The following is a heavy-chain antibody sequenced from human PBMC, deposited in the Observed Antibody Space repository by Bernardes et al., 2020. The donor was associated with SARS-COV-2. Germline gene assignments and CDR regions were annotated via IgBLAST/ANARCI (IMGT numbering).Heavy chain of an antibody. CDR1: DDAISSGSFY. Sequence: SEPLSLTCAVSDDAISSGSFYWSWIRQPAGKGLEWVGRISASGSTNYNPSLKSRVTMSVDTSKNQFSLKLTSVTAAATAVYYCARDGRISVPGTDYFDFWGQGNLVTVSS. V-gene: IGHV4-61*02. CDR2: ISASGST. D-gene: IGHD6-19*01. J-gene: IGHJ4*02. CDR3: ARDGRISVPGTDYFDF.